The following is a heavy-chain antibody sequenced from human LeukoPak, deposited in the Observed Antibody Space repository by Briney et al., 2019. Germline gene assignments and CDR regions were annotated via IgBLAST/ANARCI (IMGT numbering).Heavy chain of an antibody. CDR2: IYYSGST. J-gene: IGHJ4*02. Sequence: SETLSLTCTVSGGSISSSSYYWGWIRQPPGKGLEWIGSIYYSGSTYYNPSLKSRVTISVDTSKNQFSLKLSSVTAADTAVYYCARVSFVDTAMVDYWGQGTLVTVSS. CDR1: GGSISSSSYY. D-gene: IGHD5-18*01. CDR3: ARVSFVDTAMVDY. V-gene: IGHV4-39*07.